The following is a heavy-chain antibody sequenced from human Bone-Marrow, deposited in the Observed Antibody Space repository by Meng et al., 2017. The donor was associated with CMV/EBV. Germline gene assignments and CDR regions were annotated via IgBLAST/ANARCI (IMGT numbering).Heavy chain of an antibody. CDR1: GFTFSSYA. CDR3: ARGTGIAARPRAFDY. Sequence: SGFTFSSYAMSWVRQAPGKGLEWVSYISSSGSTIYYADSVKGRFTISRDNAKNSLYLQMNSLRAEDTAVYYCARGTGIAARPRAFDYWGQGTLVTVSS. D-gene: IGHD6-6*01. J-gene: IGHJ4*02. V-gene: IGHV3-48*04. CDR2: ISSSGSTI.